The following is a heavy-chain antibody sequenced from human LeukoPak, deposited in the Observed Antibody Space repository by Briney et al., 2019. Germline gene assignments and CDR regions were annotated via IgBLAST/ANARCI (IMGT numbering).Heavy chain of an antibody. D-gene: IGHD3-22*01. Sequence: GGSLRLSCAASGFIFSTCDMNWVRQAPGKGLEWISYISISSSTIYYADSVKGRFTISRDNAKNSLYLQMNSLRAEDTAVYYCARDRPPAYYYDSSGYGAFDIWGQGTMVTVSS. J-gene: IGHJ3*02. CDR1: GFIFSTCD. CDR3: ARDRPPAYYYDSSGYGAFDI. CDR2: ISISSSTI. V-gene: IGHV3-48*01.